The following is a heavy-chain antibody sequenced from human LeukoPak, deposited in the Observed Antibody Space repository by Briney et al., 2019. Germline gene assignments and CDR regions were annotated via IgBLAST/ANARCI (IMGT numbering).Heavy chain of an antibody. J-gene: IGHJ5*02. CDR1: RLIPCMDG. CDR2: INTHASST. D-gene: IGHD2-2*01. Sequence: PGGSLRLSWAAARLIPCMDGLDWGRQAPGKGLVWVSRINTHASSTSYADSVKGRFTISRDNAKHTLYLQMNRLRAEDTAVYYSARDQCTSTSCYGYNRFYPWGQGTLVTVSS. V-gene: IGHV3-74*01. CDR3: ARDQCTSTSCYGYNRFYP.